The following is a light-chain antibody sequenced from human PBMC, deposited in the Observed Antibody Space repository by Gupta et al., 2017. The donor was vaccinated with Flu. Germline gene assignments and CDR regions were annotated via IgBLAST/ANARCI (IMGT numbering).Light chain of an antibody. CDR2: WAS. CDR3: QKYSLAPLT. Sequence: SLGERATINCKSSQSGLYSSTNNNYLAWFQQKPGQPPKLLIYWASTRESGVPDRFSGSGSGTDFTLTISSLQAEDVAVYYCQKYSLAPLTFGGGTXVDI. J-gene: IGKJ4*01. V-gene: IGKV4-1*01. CDR1: QSGLYSSTNNNY.